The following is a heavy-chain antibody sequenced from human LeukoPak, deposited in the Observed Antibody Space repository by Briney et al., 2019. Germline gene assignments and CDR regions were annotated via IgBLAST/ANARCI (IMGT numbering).Heavy chain of an antibody. J-gene: IGHJ4*02. CDR1: GGSISSSSYY. CDR3: ARQPDYGDAEDY. Sequence: SETLSLTCTVSGGSISSSSYYWGWIRQPPGKGLEWIGSIYHSGSTYYNPSLKSRVTISVDTSKNQFSLKLSSVTAADTAVYYCARQPDYGDAEDYWGQGTLVTVSS. CDR2: IYHSGST. V-gene: IGHV4-39*01. D-gene: IGHD4-17*01.